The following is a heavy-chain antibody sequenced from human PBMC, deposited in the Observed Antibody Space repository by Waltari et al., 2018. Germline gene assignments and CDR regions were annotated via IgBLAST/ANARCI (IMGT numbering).Heavy chain of an antibody. CDR3: ARGPAGSSPHYFDY. J-gene: IGHJ4*02. Sequence: QVQLQESGPGLVKPSETLSLTCAVSGYSISSGYYWGWIRQPPGKGLEWIASIYHSGNTYYNPSRKSRVTISVDTSKDQFSLKVSSVTAADTAVYYCARGPAGSSPHYFDYWGQGTLVTVSS. D-gene: IGHD6-6*01. CDR1: GYSISSGYY. V-gene: IGHV4-38-2*01. CDR2: IYHSGNT.